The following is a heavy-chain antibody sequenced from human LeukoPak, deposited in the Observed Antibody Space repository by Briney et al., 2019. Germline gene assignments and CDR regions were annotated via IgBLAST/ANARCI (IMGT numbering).Heavy chain of an antibody. CDR2: IKLDGEK. V-gene: IGHV3-7*04. D-gene: IGHD3-16*01. Sequence: GGSLRLSCAVSGFTFSSNWINWVRQAPGRGLEWVASIKLDGEKYYVDSVKGRFTISRDNAKNSLYLQMNSLRAEDTAVYYCARVLWVQNYYYGMDVWGQRTTVTVSS. CDR3: ARVLWVQNYYYGMDV. J-gene: IGHJ6*02. CDR1: GFTFSSNW.